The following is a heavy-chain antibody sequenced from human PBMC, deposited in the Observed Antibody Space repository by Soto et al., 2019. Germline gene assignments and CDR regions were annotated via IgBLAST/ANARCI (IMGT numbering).Heavy chain of an antibody. CDR3: AREGALKPFSS. CDR2: ISGSGGST. V-gene: IGHV3-23*01. Sequence: GGSLRLSCAASGFTFSSYAMNWVRQAPGKGLEWVSAISGSGGSTYYVDSVKGRFTISRDNSRNTLYLQMDSLRVEDTAVYYCAREGALKPFSSWGQGALVTVSS. CDR1: GFTFSSYA. J-gene: IGHJ5*02.